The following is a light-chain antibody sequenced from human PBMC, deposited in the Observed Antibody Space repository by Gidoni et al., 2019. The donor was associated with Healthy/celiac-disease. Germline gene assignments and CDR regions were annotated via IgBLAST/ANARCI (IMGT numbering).Light chain of an antibody. CDR1: QSVSSN. CDR3: QQYNNWPKT. J-gene: IGKJ1*01. Sequence: EIVMTQSPATLSVSPGERATLSCRASQSVSSNLAWYQQKPGQAPRLLIYGASTRATGIPARFSGSGSGTELTLTISSLQSEDFAVYYCQQYNNWPKTFGQXTKVEIK. CDR2: GAS. V-gene: IGKV3-15*01.